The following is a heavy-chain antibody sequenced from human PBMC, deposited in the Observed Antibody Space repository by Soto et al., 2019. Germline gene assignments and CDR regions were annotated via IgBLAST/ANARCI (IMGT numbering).Heavy chain of an antibody. J-gene: IGHJ4*02. Sequence: ASVKVSCKASGYTFTGYYMHWVRQAPGQGLEWMGWINPNSGGTNYAQKFQDWVTMTRDTSISTAYMELSRLRSDDTAVYYCTMSPAAYSSTWLTSDYWGQGTLVTVSS. V-gene: IGHV1-2*04. CDR3: TMSPAAYSSTWLTSDY. CDR2: INPNSGGT. CDR1: GYTFTGYY. D-gene: IGHD6-13*01.